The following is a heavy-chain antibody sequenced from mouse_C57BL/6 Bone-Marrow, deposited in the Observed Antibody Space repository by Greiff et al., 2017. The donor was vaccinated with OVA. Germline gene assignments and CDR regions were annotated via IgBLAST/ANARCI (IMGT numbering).Heavy chain of an antibody. V-gene: IGHV10-1*01. J-gene: IGHJ3*01. D-gene: IGHD2-5*01. CDR1: GFSFNTYA. CDR2: IRSKSNNYAT. CDR3: VRGSNYVWVWFAY. Sequence: EVQLVESGGGLVQPKGSLKLSCAASGFSFNTYAMNWVRQAPGKGLEWVARIRSKSNNYATYYADSVKDRFTISRDDSESMLYLQMNNLKTEDTAMYYCVRGSNYVWVWFAYWGQGTLVTVSA.